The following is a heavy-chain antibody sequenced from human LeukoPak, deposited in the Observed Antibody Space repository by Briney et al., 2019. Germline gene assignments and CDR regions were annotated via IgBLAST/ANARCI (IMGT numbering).Heavy chain of an antibody. Sequence: GGSLRLSCAASGFTFSSYSMNWVRQAPGKGLEWVSYISSSSSTIYYADSVKGRFTISRDDAKNSLCLQMNSLRAEDTAVYYCARDRRTGTQVWGQGTLVTVSS. CDR1: GFTFSSYS. J-gene: IGHJ4*02. D-gene: IGHD1-7*01. CDR2: ISSSSSTI. V-gene: IGHV3-48*01. CDR3: ARDRRTGTQV.